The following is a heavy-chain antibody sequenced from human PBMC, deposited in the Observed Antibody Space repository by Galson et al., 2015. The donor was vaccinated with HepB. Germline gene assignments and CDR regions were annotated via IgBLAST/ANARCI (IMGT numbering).Heavy chain of an antibody. V-gene: IGHV3-23*01. Sequence: SLRLSCAASGFTFSSYAMSWVRQAPGKGLEWVSAISGSGGSTYYADSVKGRFTISRDNSKNTLYLQMNSLRAEDTAVYYCAKARAVAGYAFDIWGQGTMVTVSS. CDR1: GFTFSSYA. D-gene: IGHD6-19*01. CDR3: AKARAVAGYAFDI. J-gene: IGHJ3*02. CDR2: ISGSGGST.